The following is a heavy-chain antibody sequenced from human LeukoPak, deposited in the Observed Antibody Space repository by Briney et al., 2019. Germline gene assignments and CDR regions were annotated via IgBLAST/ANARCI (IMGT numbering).Heavy chain of an antibody. J-gene: IGHJ4*02. CDR1: GFTFTSFA. CDR2: ITGDAVIT. D-gene: IGHD1-26*01. V-gene: IGHV3-23*01. Sequence: PGGSLRLSCAASGFTFTSFAMTWVRQAPGKGLEWVSAITGDAVITYYADSVKGRFTISRDNSKNTLYLQMHSLRAEDTAVYYCAKDASSGTYYDHWGQGTLATVSS. CDR3: AKDASSGTYYDH.